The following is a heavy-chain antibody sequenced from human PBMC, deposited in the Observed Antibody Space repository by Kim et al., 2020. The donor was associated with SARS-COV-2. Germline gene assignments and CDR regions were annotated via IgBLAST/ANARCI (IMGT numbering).Heavy chain of an antibody. Sequence: GGSLRLSCAASGFTFNTYGMHWVRQAPGKGLEWVAVISYDGSNKYYADSVKGRFTISRDNSKNTLYLQMNSVRIADTAVYYCAKSFSGSYFGYDYWGQGTLFSVSP. V-gene: IGHV3-30*18. J-gene: IGHJ4*02. CDR2: ISYDGSNK. CDR3: AKSFSGSYFGYDY. CDR1: GFTFNTYG. D-gene: IGHD1-26*01.